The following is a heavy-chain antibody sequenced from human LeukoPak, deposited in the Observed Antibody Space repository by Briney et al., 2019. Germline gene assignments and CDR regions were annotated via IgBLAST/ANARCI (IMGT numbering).Heavy chain of an antibody. V-gene: IGHV3-21*01. CDR3: ARDREDIVVVVPDY. CDR2: ISSSSSYI. CDR1: GFTFSSYS. J-gene: IGHJ4*02. D-gene: IGHD2-15*01. Sequence: GGSLRLSCAASGFTFSSYSMNWVRQAPGKGLEWVSSISSSSSYIYYADSVKGRFTISRDNAKNSLYLQMNSLRAEDTAVYYCARDREDIVVVVPDYWGQGTLVTVSS.